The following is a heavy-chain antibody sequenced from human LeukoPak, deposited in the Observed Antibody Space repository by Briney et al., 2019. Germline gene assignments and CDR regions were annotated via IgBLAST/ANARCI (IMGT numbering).Heavy chain of an antibody. V-gene: IGHV3-23*01. CDR3: AKVSGDGDYGVSDY. D-gene: IGHD4-17*01. CDR2: ISGSGGSA. Sequence: GGSLRLSCAASGFTFSTYAMSWVRQAPGKGLEWVSAISGSGGSAYYADSVKGRFTISRDNSKNALYLQMNSLRAEDTAVYYCAKVSGDGDYGVSDYWGQGTLVTVSS. J-gene: IGHJ4*02. CDR1: GFTFSTYA.